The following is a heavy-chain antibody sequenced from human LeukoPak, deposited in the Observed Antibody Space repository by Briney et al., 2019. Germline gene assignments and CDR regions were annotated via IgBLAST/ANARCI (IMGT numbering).Heavy chain of an antibody. Sequence: SGGSLRLSCAASGFTISTYGMNWVRQAPRKGLEWVSVIFGSGDSTYYADSVKGRFTISRDKSKNTLYLQMHSVRAEDTAVYYCAKDQKPDSGYDIDYWGQGTLVTVSS. J-gene: IGHJ4*02. CDR1: GFTISTYG. CDR3: AKDQKPDSGYDIDY. V-gene: IGHV3-23*01. D-gene: IGHD5-12*01. CDR2: IFGSGDST.